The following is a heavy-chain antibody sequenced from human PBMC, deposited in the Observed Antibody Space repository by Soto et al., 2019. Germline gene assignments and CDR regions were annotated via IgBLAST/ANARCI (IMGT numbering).Heavy chain of an antibody. CDR3: AGQSNRHFDF. CDR2: VYSSGSA. CDR1: GGSTSEREYY. Sequence: AETMSLTRTVSGGSTSEREYYWAWNRQAPGKGLEWIGSVYSSGSAYYNPSLKIRLSISIDTASNHLSLKLNSMTAADTALYYCAGQSNRHFDFWGQGTLVTVSS. J-gene: IGHJ4*02. V-gene: IGHV4-39*01.